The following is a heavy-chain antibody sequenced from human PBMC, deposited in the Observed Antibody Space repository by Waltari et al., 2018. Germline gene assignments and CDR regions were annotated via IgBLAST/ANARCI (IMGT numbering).Heavy chain of an antibody. Sequence: QVQLQESGPGPVKPSQTLSLSCPVSGGSISSGAYSCTWIRQHPGKGLEWIGFIYDSETTYYNPALKSRVSISLDTSKNQFSLRLSSVTAADTAVYYCARDRGHCDSISCTDALDIWGQGTMVTVSS. CDR1: GGSISSGAYS. V-gene: IGHV4-31*03. J-gene: IGHJ3*02. D-gene: IGHD2-21*01. CDR3: ARDRGHCDSISCTDALDI. CDR2: IYDSETT.